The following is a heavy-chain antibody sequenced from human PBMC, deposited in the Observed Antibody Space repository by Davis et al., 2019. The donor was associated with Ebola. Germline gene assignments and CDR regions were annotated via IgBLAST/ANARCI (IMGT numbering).Heavy chain of an antibody. D-gene: IGHD3-9*01. J-gene: IGHJ6*02. V-gene: IGHV4-59*08. CDR2: IYYSGST. Sequence: PSETLSLTCAVSGGPISSYYWSWIRQPPGKGLEWIGYIYYSGSTNYNPSLKSRVTISVDTSKNQFSLKLSSVTAADTAVYYCARGDILTGYPDYYYYYGMDVWGQGTTVTVSS. CDR3: ARGDILTGYPDYYYYYGMDV. CDR1: GGPISSYY.